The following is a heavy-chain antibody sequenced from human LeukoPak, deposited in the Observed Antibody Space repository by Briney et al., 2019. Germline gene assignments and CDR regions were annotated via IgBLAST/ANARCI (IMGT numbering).Heavy chain of an antibody. CDR2: IYYSGST. CDR3: ASLLYSSGWYDGWFDP. CDR1: GGSISSYY. V-gene: IGHV4-59*01. J-gene: IGHJ5*02. Sequence: SETLSLTCTVSGGSISSYYWSWIRQPPGKGLEWIGYIYYSGSTNYNPSLKSRVTISVDTSKNQFSLKLSSGTAADTAVYYCASLLYSSGWYDGWFDPWGQGTLVTVSS. D-gene: IGHD6-19*01.